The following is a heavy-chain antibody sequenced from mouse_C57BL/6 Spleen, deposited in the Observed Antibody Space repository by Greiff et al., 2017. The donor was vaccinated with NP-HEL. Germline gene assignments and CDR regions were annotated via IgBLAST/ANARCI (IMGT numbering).Heavy chain of an antibody. CDR2: ISYDGSN. Sequence: EVQLQDSGPGLVKPSQSLSLTCSVTGYSITSGYYWNWIRQFPGNKLEWMGYISYDGSNNYNPSLKNRISITRDTSKNQFFLKLNSVTTEDTATYYCARGGRGYFDYWGQGTTLTVSS. CDR3: ARGGRGYFDY. D-gene: IGHD3-3*01. CDR1: GYSITSGYY. V-gene: IGHV3-6*01. J-gene: IGHJ2*01.